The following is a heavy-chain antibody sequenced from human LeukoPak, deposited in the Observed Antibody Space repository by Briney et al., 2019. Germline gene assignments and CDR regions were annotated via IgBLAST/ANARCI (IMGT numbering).Heavy chain of an antibody. CDR1: GFTFSNYE. D-gene: IGHD1-1*01. J-gene: IGHJ4*02. CDR2: ISTSGTIE. CDR3: ARGLGTFDY. Sequence: GGSLRLSCAASGFTFSNYEMNWVRQAPGKGLEWISYISTSGTIEYYADSVKGRFTISRDHARNSLYLQMNSLRAEDTAVYYCARGLGTFDYWGQGTLVTVSS. V-gene: IGHV3-48*03.